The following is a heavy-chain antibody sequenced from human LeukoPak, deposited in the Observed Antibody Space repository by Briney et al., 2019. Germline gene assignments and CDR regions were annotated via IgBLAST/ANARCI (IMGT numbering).Heavy chain of an antibody. V-gene: IGHV3-53*01. CDR3: ARENSGSYYYYFDY. CDR2: IYSGGNT. CDR1: VFTVSSNY. Sequence: GGSLRLSCVASVFTVSSNYMSWVRHAPWKGLEWISVIYSGGNTHYADSVKGRFTISRDSSKNTLYLQMNSLRAEDTAVYYCARENSGSYYYYFDYWGQGTLVTVSS. D-gene: IGHD1-26*01. J-gene: IGHJ4*02.